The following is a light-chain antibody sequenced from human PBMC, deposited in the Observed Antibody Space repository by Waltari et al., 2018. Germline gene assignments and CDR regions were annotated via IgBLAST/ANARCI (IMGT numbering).Light chain of an antibody. J-gene: IGKJ1*01. CDR3: QPYLRLPVP. CDR2: GAS. Sequence: EIVLTQSPGTLSLSLGERATVSCRASQSVSRALAWYQQKPGQAPRLLIYGASTRATGIPDRFSGSGSGTDFSLTISRLEPDDFAVYYCQPYLRLPVPFGQGTTVEI. CDR1: QSVSRA. V-gene: IGKV3-20*01.